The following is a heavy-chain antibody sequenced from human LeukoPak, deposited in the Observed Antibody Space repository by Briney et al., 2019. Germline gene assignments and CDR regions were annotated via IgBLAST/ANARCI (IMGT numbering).Heavy chain of an antibody. J-gene: IGHJ4*02. D-gene: IGHD3-10*01. CDR2: ISSNGGST. V-gene: IGHV3-64*01. CDR3: ARASSGSYYYPLGY. CDR1: GFTYTNFG. Sequence: GGSLRLSCAASGFTYTNFGMSWVRQAPRKGLESVSAISSNGGSTYYAKSVKGRFTISRDNSRNTLYLQMGSLRAEDTAMYYCARASSGSYYYPLGYWGQGTLVTVSS.